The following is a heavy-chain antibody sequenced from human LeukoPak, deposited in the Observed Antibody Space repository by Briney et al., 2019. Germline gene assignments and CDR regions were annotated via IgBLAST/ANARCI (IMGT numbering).Heavy chain of an antibody. J-gene: IGHJ4*02. CDR2: IRNDGSKK. D-gene: IGHD3-16*01. CDR1: GFTFSDYG. V-gene: IGHV3-30*02. Sequence: PGGSLRLSCVAAGFTFSDYGMHWVRQAPGKGLEWVAFIRNDGSKKCYVDSVKGRFTISRDDSKNTVYLQMYSLRPDDTAVYYCAKASGRSAYGLDYWGQGTLVTVFS. CDR3: AKASGRSAYGLDY.